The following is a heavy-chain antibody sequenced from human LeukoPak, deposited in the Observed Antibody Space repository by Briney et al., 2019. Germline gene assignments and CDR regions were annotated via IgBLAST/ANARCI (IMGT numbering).Heavy chain of an antibody. CDR1: GFTISDYW. CDR2: IKEDGSEK. J-gene: IGHJ4*02. D-gene: IGHD3-10*01. V-gene: IGHV3-7*01. CDR3: ARGEPGGLWFGELFHIPYFDY. Sequence: GGSLRLSCAASGFTISDYWMSWVRQAPGKGLEWVADIKEDGSEKNYVDSVKGRFTISRDNAKNSLYLQMNSLRAEDTAVYYCARGEPGGLWFGELFHIPYFDYWGQGTLVTVSS.